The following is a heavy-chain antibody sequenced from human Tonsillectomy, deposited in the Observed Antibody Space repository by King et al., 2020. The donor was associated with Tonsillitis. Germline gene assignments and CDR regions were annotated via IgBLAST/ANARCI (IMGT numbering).Heavy chain of an antibody. J-gene: IGHJ2*01. CDR2: IVVGSGNT. D-gene: IGHD1-26*01. Sequence: MQLVQSGPEVKKPGTSVKVSCKASGFTFTNSAVQWVRQARGQRLEWMGWIVVGSGNTNYAQNFQERVTIIRDMSTSTAYMELSSLRSEDTAVYYCAAKSGGWYLDLWGRGTLVTVSS. CDR3: AAKSGGWYLDL. CDR1: GFTFTNSA. V-gene: IGHV1-58*01.